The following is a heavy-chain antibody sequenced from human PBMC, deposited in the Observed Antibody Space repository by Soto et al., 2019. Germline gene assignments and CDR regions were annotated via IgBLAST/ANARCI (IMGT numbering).Heavy chain of an antibody. V-gene: IGHV4-30-4*01. CDR2: IHYSGST. CDR1: GGSIGSGDYY. Sequence: QVQLQESGPGLVKPSQTLSLTCTVSGGSIGSGDYYWSWIRQPPGKGLQWIGHIHYSGSTYYNPSLKTRLIISGDTSKNQCSLKLNSVTAADTAVYSCARDDDAFTSVHYWGQGTPVTVSS. J-gene: IGHJ4*02. CDR3: ARDDDAFTSVHY. D-gene: IGHD2-2*01.